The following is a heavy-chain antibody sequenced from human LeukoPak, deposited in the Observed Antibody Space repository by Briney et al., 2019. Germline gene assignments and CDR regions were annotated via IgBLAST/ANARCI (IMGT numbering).Heavy chain of an antibody. CDR1: GFTFSSYG. J-gene: IGHJ4*02. CDR2: ISYDGSNK. D-gene: IGHD2-21*02. CDR3: AKVWEAYCGGDCFSPFDY. Sequence: GRPLRLSCAASGFTFSSYGMHWVRQAPGKGLEWVAVISYDGSNKYYADSVKGRFTISRDNSKETLNLQMNSLRAEDTAIYYCAKVWEAYCGGDCFSPFDYWGQGTLVTVSS. V-gene: IGHV3-30*18.